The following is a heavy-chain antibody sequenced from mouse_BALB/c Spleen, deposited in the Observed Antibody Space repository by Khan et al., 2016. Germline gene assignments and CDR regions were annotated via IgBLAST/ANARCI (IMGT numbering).Heavy chain of an antibody. CDR1: GFSLTNYG. CDR3: ARNWEGGYFDD. V-gene: IGHV2-2*02. CDR2: MWSGGST. D-gene: IGHD4-1*01. Sequence: QVQLKQSGPGLVQPSQSLSITCTVSGFSLTNYGVHWVRQSPGKGLEWLGVMWSGGSTDYNAAFKSRLSIYKDSSKSQVFFKMNSLQANYTAINYCARNWEGGYFDDGGQGTTLTVSS. J-gene: IGHJ2*01.